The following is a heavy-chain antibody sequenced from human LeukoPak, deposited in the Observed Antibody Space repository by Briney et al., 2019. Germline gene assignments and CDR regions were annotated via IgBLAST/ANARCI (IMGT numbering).Heavy chain of an antibody. D-gene: IGHD1-26*01. V-gene: IGHV3-33*01. CDR2: IRYDGTNK. J-gene: IGHJ4*02. CDR3: ARDSEWGLLRSDY. Sequence: GGSLRLSCATSGFTFSNYGMHWVRQAPGKGLEWVAVIRYDGTNKYYADSVKGRFTISRDTSKNTLYLQMNSLRAEDTAVYYCARDSEWGLLRSDYWGQGTLVTVSS. CDR1: GFTFSNYG.